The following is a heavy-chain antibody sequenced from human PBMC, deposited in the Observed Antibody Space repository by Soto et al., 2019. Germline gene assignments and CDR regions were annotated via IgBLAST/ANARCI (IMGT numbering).Heavy chain of an antibody. CDR1: KYXFTTNL. D-gene: IGHD6-6*01. J-gene: IGHJ5*02. CDR3: ARALYSSSSWFDP. CDR2: IDPKDSYT. Sequence: EXLKISCKSPKYXFTTNLLSWVRQVPGKGLEYVGRIDPKDSYTIYSTSLQGHITMSVDRSIGAAYLQWISLNASDTAIYYCARALYSSSSWFDPWGQGTLVTVSS. V-gene: IGHV5-10-1*01.